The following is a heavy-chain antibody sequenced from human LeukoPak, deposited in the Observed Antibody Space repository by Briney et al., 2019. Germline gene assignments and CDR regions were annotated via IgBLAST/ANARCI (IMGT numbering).Heavy chain of an antibody. CDR2: FDPQDGET. Sequence: ASVKVSCKVSGYTLTDLSMHWVRQAPGEGLEWMGGFDPQDGETSYAQKFQGRVTMTRDTSTSTVYMELSSLRSEDTAVYFCTREGDFWSGTAFDYWGQGTLVTVSS. V-gene: IGHV1-24*01. CDR3: TREGDFWSGTAFDY. J-gene: IGHJ4*02. CDR1: GYTLTDLS. D-gene: IGHD3-3*01.